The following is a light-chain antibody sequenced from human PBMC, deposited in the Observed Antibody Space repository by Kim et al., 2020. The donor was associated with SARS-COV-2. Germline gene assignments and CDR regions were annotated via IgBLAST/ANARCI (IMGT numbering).Light chain of an antibody. CDR1: QGIGPS. J-gene: IGKJ1*01. V-gene: IGKV1-12*01. Sequence: ASVGDTVTLTCRASQGIGPSLSWYQQRPGNAPKLLFSGSSDLETGVPSRFSGSGSGTDFTLTIINLQPEDFATYYCQQSTTFPWTFGPGTKVDIK. CDR2: GSS. CDR3: QQSTTFPWT.